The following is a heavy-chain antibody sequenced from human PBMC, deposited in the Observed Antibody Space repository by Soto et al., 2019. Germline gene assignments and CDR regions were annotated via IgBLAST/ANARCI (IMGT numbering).Heavy chain of an antibody. Sequence: LSLTCPVSGGSVSSGSYYWSWIRQPPGKGLEWIGYVYYGGSTNYNPSLKSRVTISVDTSKNQFSLKLSSVTAADTAVYYCARYQQPYYDSSVYYYGYSYYGMDVWGQGTTVTVS. D-gene: IGHD3-22*01. CDR2: VYYGGST. V-gene: IGHV4-61*01. CDR1: GGSVSSGSYY. J-gene: IGHJ6*02. CDR3: ARYQQPYYDSSVYYYGYSYYGMDV.